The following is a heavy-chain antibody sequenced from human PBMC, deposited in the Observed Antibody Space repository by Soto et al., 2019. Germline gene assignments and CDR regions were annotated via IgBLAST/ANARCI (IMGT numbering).Heavy chain of an antibody. V-gene: IGHV3-48*02. Sequence: EVQLVESGGGLVQPGGSLRLSCAASGFTFSLYSMSWVRQSPGKGLEWVSYISRSSTGIHYADSVKGRFTISRDDVTNSMQLQMNSLIDGATAVYYCARAVTWGLDVWGQGTTVSISS. D-gene: IGHD3-10*01. CDR1: GFTFSLYS. CDR2: ISRSSTGI. CDR3: ARAVTWGLDV. J-gene: IGHJ6*01.